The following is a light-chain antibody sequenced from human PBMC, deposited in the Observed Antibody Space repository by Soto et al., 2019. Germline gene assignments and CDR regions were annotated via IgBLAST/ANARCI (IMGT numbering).Light chain of an antibody. CDR2: DVT. CDR3: TSYTSSTTVI. V-gene: IGLV2-14*01. CDR1: SSDVGGYNY. J-gene: IGLJ2*01. Sequence: QSALTQPASVSGSPGQSIAISCTGTSSDVGGYNYVSWYQQHPGKVPKLMIYDVTSRPSGISYRFSGSKSGNTASLTISGLQAEDEADYYCTSYTSSTTVIFGGGTKVTVL.